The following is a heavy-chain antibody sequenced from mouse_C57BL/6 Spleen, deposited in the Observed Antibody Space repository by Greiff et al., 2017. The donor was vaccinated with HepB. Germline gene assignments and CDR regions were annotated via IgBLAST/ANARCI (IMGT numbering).Heavy chain of an antibody. CDR2: ISYSGST. D-gene: IGHD1-1*01. Sequence: DVKLQESGPGLAKPSQTLSLTCSVTGYSITSDYWNWIRKFPGNKLEYMGYISYSGSTYYNPSLKSRISITRDTSKNQYYLQLNSVTTEDTATYYCARAYYGSSYVGWYFDVWGTGTTVTVSS. J-gene: IGHJ1*03. CDR1: GYSITSDY. V-gene: IGHV3-8*01. CDR3: ARAYYGSSYVGWYFDV.